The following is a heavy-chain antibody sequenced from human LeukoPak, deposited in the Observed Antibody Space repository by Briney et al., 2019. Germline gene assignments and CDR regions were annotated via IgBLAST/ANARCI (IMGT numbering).Heavy chain of an antibody. V-gene: IGHV3-21*01. CDR1: GFTFSSFS. J-gene: IGHJ4*02. D-gene: IGHD3-22*01. CDR3: ARRFYYDTSGSYYGYLDY. Sequence: GGSLRLSCAASGFTFSSFSMNWVRQAPGEGLEWVSSISSNSSYIYYADSMKGRFTISRDNAKNSLYLQVNSLRAEDTAVYYCARRFYYDTSGSYYGYLDYWGQGTLVTVSS. CDR2: ISSNSSYI.